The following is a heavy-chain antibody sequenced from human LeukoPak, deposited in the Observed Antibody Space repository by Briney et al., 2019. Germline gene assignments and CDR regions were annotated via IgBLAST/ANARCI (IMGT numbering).Heavy chain of an antibody. CDR1: GFTLSSYW. V-gene: IGHV3-48*01. J-gene: IGHJ4*02. D-gene: IGHD1-26*01. Sequence: GGSLRLSCAASGFTLSSYWMSWVRQAPGKGLEWVSYISSSSSTIYYADSVKGRFTISRDNAKNSLYLQMNSLRAEDTAVYYCARDAVGAVTDYWGQGTLVTVSS. CDR2: ISSSSSTI. CDR3: ARDAVGAVTDY.